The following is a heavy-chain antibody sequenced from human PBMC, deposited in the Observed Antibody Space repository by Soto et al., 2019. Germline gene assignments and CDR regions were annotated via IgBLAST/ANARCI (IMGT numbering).Heavy chain of an antibody. V-gene: IGHV1-3*01. Sequence: QVQLVQSGAEVKKPGASVQVSCKASGYTFTSYAMHWVRQAPGQRLEWMGWINAGNGNTKYSQKFQGRVTITRDTSASTAYMELSSLRSEDTAVYYCARGGVATFGYFDLWGRGTLVTVSS. CDR2: INAGNGNT. D-gene: IGHD5-12*01. J-gene: IGHJ2*01. CDR3: ARGGVATFGYFDL. CDR1: GYTFTSYA.